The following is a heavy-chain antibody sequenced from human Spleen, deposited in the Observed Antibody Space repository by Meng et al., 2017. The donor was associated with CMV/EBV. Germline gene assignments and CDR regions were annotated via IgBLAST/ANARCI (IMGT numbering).Heavy chain of an antibody. Sequence: GESLKISCAASGFTFDDYAMHWVRQAPGKGLEWVSVIYSGGSTYYADSAKGRFTISRDNSKNTLYLQMNSLRAEDTAVYYCAKDGRQRWDLPTVFNYWGQGTLVTVSS. V-gene: IGHV3-23*03. CDR1: GFTFDDYA. CDR2: IYSGGST. D-gene: IGHD4-17*01. CDR3: AKDGRQRWDLPTVFNY. J-gene: IGHJ4*02.